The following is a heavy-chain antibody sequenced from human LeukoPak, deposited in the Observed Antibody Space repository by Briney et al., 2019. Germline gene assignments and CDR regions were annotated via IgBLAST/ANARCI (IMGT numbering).Heavy chain of an antibody. CDR1: GFNFSSYS. Sequence: PGGSLRLSCAASGFNFSSYSMNWVRQAPGKGLEWVSIIYSGGDTYYADYVKGRFTISRDNSKNTLYLQMNNLRPEDTAVYYCTRGPGSTWYSDYWGQGTLVTVSS. V-gene: IGHV3-66*02. CDR2: IYSGGDT. J-gene: IGHJ4*02. D-gene: IGHD6-13*01. CDR3: TRGPGSTWYSDY.